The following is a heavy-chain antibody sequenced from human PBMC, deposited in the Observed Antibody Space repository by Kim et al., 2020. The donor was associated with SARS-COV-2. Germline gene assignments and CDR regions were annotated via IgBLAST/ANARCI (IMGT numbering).Heavy chain of an antibody. V-gene: IGHV5-51*01. Sequence: GESLKISCKGSGYSFTSYWIGWVRQMPGKGLEWMGIIYPGDSDTRYSPSFQGQVTISADKSISTAYLQWSSLKASDTAMYYCAFSRGSSGWLFYFDYWGQGTLVTVSS. CDR3: AFSRGSSGWLFYFDY. D-gene: IGHD6-19*01. CDR1: GYSFTSYW. CDR2: IYPGDSDT. J-gene: IGHJ4*02.